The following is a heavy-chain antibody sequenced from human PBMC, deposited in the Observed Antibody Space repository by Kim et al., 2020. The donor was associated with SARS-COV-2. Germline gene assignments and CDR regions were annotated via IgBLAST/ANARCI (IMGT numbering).Heavy chain of an antibody. CDR1: GFTFSSYA. J-gene: IGHJ1*01. D-gene: IGHD2-21*01. Sequence: GGSLRLSCAASGFTFSSYAMSWVRQAPGKGLEWISFVNAEGGATYYPDSVKGRFTISRDNSKNTLYLQMNSLRAEDTAIYYCAKTSSTFKFRTWGQGTLVTVSS. CDR3: AKTSSTFKFRT. V-gene: IGHV3-23*01. CDR2: VNAEGGAT.